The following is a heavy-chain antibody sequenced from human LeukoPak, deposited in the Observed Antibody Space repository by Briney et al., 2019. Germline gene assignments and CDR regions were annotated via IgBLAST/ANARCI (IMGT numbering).Heavy chain of an antibody. Sequence: SETLSLTCAVSVGSISSGNWWTWVRQSPGKGLEWIGEIYHNGTLNYSPSLKSRVTISADSFKNHFSLKLTSVTAADTAVYYCATAPILRGEGGEHYKYGMDVWGQGTTVTVSS. V-gene: IGHV4-4*02. CDR1: VGSISSGNW. CDR2: IYHNGTL. J-gene: IGHJ6*02. CDR3: ATAPILRGEGGEHYKYGMDV. D-gene: IGHD2-2*02.